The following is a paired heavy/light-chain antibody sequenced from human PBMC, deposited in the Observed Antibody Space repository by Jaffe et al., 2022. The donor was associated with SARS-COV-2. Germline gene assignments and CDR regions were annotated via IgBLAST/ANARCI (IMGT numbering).Light chain of an antibody. CDR3: MQGTHWPYT. CDR1: QSLVYSDGNTY. Sequence: DVVMTQSPLSLPVTLGQPASISCRSSQSLVYSDGNTYLNWFQQRPGQSPRRLIYKVSNRDSGVPDRFSGSGSGTDFTLKISRVEAEDVGVYYCMQGTHWPYTFGQGTKLEIK. J-gene: IGKJ2*01. CDR2: KVS. V-gene: IGKV2-30*01.
Heavy chain of an antibody. CDR2: ISGSGGST. CDR1: GFTFSSYA. D-gene: IGHD2-21*02. Sequence: EVQLVESGGGLVQPGGSLRLSCAASGFTFSSYAMSWVRQAPGKGLEWVSAISGSGGSTYYADSVKGRFTISRDNSKNTLYLQMNSLRAEDTAVYYCAKDIRKREYCGGDCTINDAFDIWGQGTMVTVSS. J-gene: IGHJ3*02. CDR3: AKDIRKREYCGGDCTINDAFDI. V-gene: IGHV3-23*04.